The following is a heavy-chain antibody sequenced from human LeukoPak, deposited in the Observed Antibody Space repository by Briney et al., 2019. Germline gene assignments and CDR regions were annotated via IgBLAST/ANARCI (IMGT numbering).Heavy chain of an antibody. Sequence: ASVKVSCTASGYTFINYFMHWVRQAPGQGLEWMGVIYPSGGSTSYAQKFLGRVTMTRDTSKSTVYMELNSLRSEDTAVYYCARDPGSYYNSAGGLDYWGQGTLLIVS. CDR1: GYTFINYF. CDR3: ARDPGSYYNSAGGLDY. D-gene: IGHD3-10*01. CDR2: IYPSGGST. J-gene: IGHJ4*02. V-gene: IGHV1-46*01.